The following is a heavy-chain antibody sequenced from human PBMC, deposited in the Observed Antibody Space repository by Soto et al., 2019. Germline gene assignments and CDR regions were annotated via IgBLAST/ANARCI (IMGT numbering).Heavy chain of an antibody. Sequence: KPSETLSLTCTVSGGSISGYYWTWIRQPPGKGLEWVGSLFYGGTTDYNPSLKSRLTMSLDMSKNHFSLKLRSVTAADTAVYYCARHRGPAPVYWGQGTLVTVSS. D-gene: IGHD3-10*01. CDR1: GGSISGYY. J-gene: IGHJ4*02. CDR3: ARHRGPAPVY. CDR2: LFYGGTT. V-gene: IGHV4-39*01.